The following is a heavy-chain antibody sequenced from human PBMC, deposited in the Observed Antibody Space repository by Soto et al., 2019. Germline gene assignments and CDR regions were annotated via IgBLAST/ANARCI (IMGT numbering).Heavy chain of an antibody. D-gene: IGHD2-2*01. CDR3: ATDRYCSSTSCYFFVR. V-gene: IGHV1-24*01. J-gene: IGHJ4*02. CDR1: GYTLTELS. Sequence: GASVKVSCKVSGYTLTELSMHWVRQAPGKGLEWMGGFDPEDGETIYAQKFQGRVTMTEDTSTDTAYMELSSLRSEDTAVYYCATDRYCSSTSCYFFVRWGQGTLVTVSS. CDR2: FDPEDGET.